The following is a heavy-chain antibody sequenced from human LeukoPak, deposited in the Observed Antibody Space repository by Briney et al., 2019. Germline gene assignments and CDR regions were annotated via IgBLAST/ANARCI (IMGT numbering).Heavy chain of an antibody. J-gene: IGHJ4*02. V-gene: IGHV4-59*01. Sequence: PSETLSLTCTVSGGSISSYYWSWIRQPPGEGLEWIGYIYYSGSTNYNPSLKSRLTISLDASKNQFSLKLSSVTAADTAVYYCARKQKSGSYRPFDYWGQGTLVTVSS. CDR3: ARKQKSGSYRPFDY. CDR2: IYYSGST. CDR1: GGSISSYY. D-gene: IGHD1-26*01.